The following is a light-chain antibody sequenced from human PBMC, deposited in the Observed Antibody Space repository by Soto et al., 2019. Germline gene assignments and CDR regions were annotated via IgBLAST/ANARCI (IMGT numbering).Light chain of an antibody. V-gene: IGLV1-40*01. Sequence: QSVLTQPPSVSGAPGQRVTISCTGSSSNIGAGYDVHWYQQLPGTAPKLLIYGNSNRPSGVPDRFSGSKSGTSASLAITGLQAEDEADYYCQSYDSSLSGWAHVVFGGGTKVTVL. CDR3: QSYDSSLSGWAHVV. J-gene: IGLJ2*01. CDR1: SSNIGAGYD. CDR2: GNS.